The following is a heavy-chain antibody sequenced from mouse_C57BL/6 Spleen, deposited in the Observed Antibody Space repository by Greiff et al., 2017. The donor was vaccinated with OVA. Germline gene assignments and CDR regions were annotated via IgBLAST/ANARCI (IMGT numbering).Heavy chain of an antibody. CDR1: GYTFTSYW. CDR2: IDPSDSET. Sequence: QVQLQQPGAELVRPGSSVKLSCKASGYTFTSYWMHWVKQRPIQGLEWIGNIDPSDSETHYNQKFKDKATLTVDKSSSTAYMQLSSLTSADSAVYYCARWGTVAHYYAIDYWGQGTSVTVSS. J-gene: IGHJ4*01. V-gene: IGHV1-52*01. CDR3: ARWGTVAHYYAIDY. D-gene: IGHD1-1*01.